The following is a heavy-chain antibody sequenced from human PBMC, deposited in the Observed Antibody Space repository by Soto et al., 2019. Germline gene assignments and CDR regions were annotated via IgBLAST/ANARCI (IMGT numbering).Heavy chain of an antibody. CDR1: GGTFSSYA. CDR3: ASTELREWYYYYGMDV. D-gene: IGHD1-7*01. V-gene: IGHV1-69*12. Sequence: QVQLVQSGAEVKKPGSSVKVSCKASGGTFSSYAISWVRQAPGQGLEWMGGIIPIFGTANYAQKFQGRGTITADESTSTAYRELSSLRSEDTAVYYCASTELREWYYYYGMDVWGQGTTVTVSS. CDR2: IIPIFGTA. J-gene: IGHJ6*02.